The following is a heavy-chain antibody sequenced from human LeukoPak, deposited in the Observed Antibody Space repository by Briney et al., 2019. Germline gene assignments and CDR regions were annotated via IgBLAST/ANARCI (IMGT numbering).Heavy chain of an antibody. CDR3: ASIDYYDSSGYSDY. CDR2: IIPIFGTA. V-gene: IGHV1-69*01. D-gene: IGHD3-22*01. J-gene: IGHJ4*02. CDR1: GGTFSSYA. Sequence: SVKVSCKASGGTFSSYAISWVRQAPGQGLEWMGGIIPIFGTANYAQKFQGRVTITADESTSTAYMQLSILRSEDTAVYYCASIDYYDSSGYSDYWGQGTLVTVSS.